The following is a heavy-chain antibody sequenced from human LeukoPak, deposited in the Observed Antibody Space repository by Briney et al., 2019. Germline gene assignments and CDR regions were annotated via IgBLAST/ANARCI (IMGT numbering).Heavy chain of an antibody. CDR1: GGSISSYY. Sequence: SETLSLTCTVSGGSISSYYWSWIRQPPGKGPEWIGYIYYSGSTNYNPSLKSRVTISVDTSKNQFSLKLSSVTAADTAVYYCARVPRRIAAPQYNWFDPWGQGTLVTVSS. CDR2: IYYSGST. D-gene: IGHD6-13*01. V-gene: IGHV4-59*01. CDR3: ARVPRRIAAPQYNWFDP. J-gene: IGHJ5*02.